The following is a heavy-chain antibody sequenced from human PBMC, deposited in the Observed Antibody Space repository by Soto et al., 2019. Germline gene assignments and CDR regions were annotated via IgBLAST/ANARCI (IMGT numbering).Heavy chain of an antibody. J-gene: IGHJ4*02. CDR1: GFTFSSYA. CDR3: AKDHGSGWDGLPDF. V-gene: IGHV3-23*01. Sequence: EVQLLESGGGLVQPGGSLRLSCAASGFTFSSYAVAWVRQSPGKGLEWVSAITGSGGSSYYADSVKGRFTISRDNSKNTVYLQMNSLRAEDTALYYGAKDHGSGWDGLPDFWGQGPLVTVSS. D-gene: IGHD6-19*01. CDR2: ITGSGGSS.